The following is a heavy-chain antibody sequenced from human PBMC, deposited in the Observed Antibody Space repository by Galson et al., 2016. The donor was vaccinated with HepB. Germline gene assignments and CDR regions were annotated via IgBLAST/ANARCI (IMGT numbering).Heavy chain of an antibody. V-gene: IGHV1-24*01. CDR3: TTTDPLWFGGVDY. CDR1: GYTLSEIS. Sequence: SVKVSCKVSGYTLSEISIHWVRQAPGKGLEWMGGFAPEEGKTVYAQKFQGRLTMTDDTSADTAYMELSSLRSEDTALYYCTTTDPLWFGGVDYWGQGTLVTVSS. D-gene: IGHD3-10*01. CDR2: FAPEEGKT. J-gene: IGHJ4*02.